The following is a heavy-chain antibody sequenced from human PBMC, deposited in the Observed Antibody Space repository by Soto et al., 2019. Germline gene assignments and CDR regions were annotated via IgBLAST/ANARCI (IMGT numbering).Heavy chain of an antibody. CDR1: GFTFSSYA. Sequence: GGSLRLFCAASGFTFSSYAMHWVRQAPGKGLEWVAVISYDGSNKYYADSVKGRFTISRDNSKNTLYLQMNSLRAEDTAVYYCAREPEGGHSSGWLDYYYYYGMDVWGQGTTVTVSS. J-gene: IGHJ6*02. CDR2: ISYDGSNK. V-gene: IGHV3-30-3*01. D-gene: IGHD6-19*01. CDR3: AREPEGGHSSGWLDYYYYYGMDV.